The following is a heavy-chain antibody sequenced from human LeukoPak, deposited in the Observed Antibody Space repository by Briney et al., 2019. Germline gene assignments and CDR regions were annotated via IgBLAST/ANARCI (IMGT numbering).Heavy chain of an antibody. Sequence: GGFLRLSCAASGFTFSSYWMSWVRQAPGKGLEWVANIKQDGSEKYYVDSVKGRFTISRDNAKNSLYLQMNSLRAEDTAVYYCAREQTSRRGYYYYMDVWGKGTTVTVSS. J-gene: IGHJ6*03. CDR2: IKQDGSEK. CDR1: GFTFSSYW. CDR3: AREQTSRRGYYYYMDV. V-gene: IGHV3-7*01.